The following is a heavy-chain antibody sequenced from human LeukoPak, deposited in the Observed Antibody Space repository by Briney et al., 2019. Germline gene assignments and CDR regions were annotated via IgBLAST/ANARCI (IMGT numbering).Heavy chain of an antibody. D-gene: IGHD3-22*01. J-gene: IGHJ4*02. CDR1: GFSFSTYW. Sequence: QPGGSLRLSCVASGFSFSTYWMSWVRQAPGKGLEWVANIKQDGSEKYYVDSVKGRFTISRDNAKNPLYLQMNSLRAEDTAVYYCARGPRYYYDSSGYSYFDYWGQGTLVTVSS. CDR3: ARGPRYYYDSSGYSYFDY. CDR2: IKQDGSEK. V-gene: IGHV3-7*01.